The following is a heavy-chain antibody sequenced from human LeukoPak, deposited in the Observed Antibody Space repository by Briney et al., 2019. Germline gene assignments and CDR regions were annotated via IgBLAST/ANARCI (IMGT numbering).Heavy chain of an antibody. Sequence: GGSLRLSCAASGFTFSGSAMHRVRQASGKGLEWVGRIRSKANSYATAYAASVKGRFTVSRDDSKNTAYLQMNSLKTEDTAVYYCTRLEYGSGILWFDPRGQGTLVTVSS. D-gene: IGHD3-10*01. CDR2: IRSKANSYAT. V-gene: IGHV3-73*01. CDR1: GFTFSGSA. CDR3: TRLEYGSGILWFDP. J-gene: IGHJ5*02.